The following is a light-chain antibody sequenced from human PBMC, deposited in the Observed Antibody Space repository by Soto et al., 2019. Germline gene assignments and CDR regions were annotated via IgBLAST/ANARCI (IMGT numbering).Light chain of an antibody. J-gene: IGKJ1*01. CDR2: AAS. Sequence: DIQMTQSPSSLSASVGDRVTITCRASQSISSYLNWYQQKPGKAPKFLIYAASSLQSGVPSRFSGSGSGTDFTLTISSLQPKDFATYYCQQSYTTPRTFGQGTKVEIK. CDR3: QQSYTTPRT. V-gene: IGKV1-39*01. CDR1: QSISSY.